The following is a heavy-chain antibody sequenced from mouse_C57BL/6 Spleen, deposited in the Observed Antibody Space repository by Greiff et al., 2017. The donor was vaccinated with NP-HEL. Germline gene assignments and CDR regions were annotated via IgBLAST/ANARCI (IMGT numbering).Heavy chain of an antibody. CDR2: INPNNGGT. V-gene: IGHV1-26*01. CDR3: ARAAQGPFDY. CDR1: GYMFTDYY. Sequence: EVQLQQSGPELVKPGASVKISCKASGYMFTDYYMNWVKQSHGQRLEWIGDINPNNGGTSYNQKFKGKATLTVDKSSSTAYMELRSLTSEDSAVYYGARAAQGPFDYWGQGTTLTVSS. D-gene: IGHD3-2*02. J-gene: IGHJ2*01.